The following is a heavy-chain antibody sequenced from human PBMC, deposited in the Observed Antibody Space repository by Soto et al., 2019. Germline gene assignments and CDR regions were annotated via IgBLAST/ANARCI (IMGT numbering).Heavy chain of an antibody. Sequence: QVQLVESGGGVVQPGRSLRLSCAASGFTFSSYGMHWVRQAPGKGLEWVAVISYDGSNKYYADSVKGRFTISRDNSKKSLYLQMNSLRAEDTAVYYGAERGLAAAWGVDYWGQGTLVTVSS. CDR3: AERGLAAAWGVDY. CDR2: ISYDGSNK. CDR1: GFTFSSYG. D-gene: IGHD6-13*01. V-gene: IGHV3-30*03. J-gene: IGHJ4*02.